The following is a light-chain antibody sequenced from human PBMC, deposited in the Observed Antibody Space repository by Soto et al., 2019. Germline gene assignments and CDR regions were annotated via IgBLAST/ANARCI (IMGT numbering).Light chain of an antibody. J-gene: IGKJ5*01. CDR3: MQALQTPIT. CDR1: QSLLHSNGYNY. CDR2: LGS. Sequence: DIVMTQSPLSLPVTPGEPASISCRSSQSLLHSNGYNYLDWYLQKPGQSPQLLIYLGSNRASGVHDRFSGSGSGTDFTLKISRVEAEDVGVYYCMQALQTPITFGRGTRLEIK. V-gene: IGKV2-28*01.